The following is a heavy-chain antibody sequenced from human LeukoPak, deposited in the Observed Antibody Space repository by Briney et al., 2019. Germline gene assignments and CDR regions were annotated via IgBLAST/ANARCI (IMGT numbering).Heavy chain of an antibody. CDR1: GFTFSSYA. J-gene: IGHJ6*03. D-gene: IGHD3-3*01. CDR3: TRESYDLYMGRYYYYYMDV. CDR2: ISSKAYDWTT. Sequence: GGSLRLSCAASGFTFSSYAMSWVRQAAGRGLEWVGFISSKAYDWTTEYAASVKGRFTISRDDSKSIAYLQMNSLKTEDTAVYYCTRESYDLYMGRYYYYYMDVWGKGTTVTVSS. V-gene: IGHV3-49*04.